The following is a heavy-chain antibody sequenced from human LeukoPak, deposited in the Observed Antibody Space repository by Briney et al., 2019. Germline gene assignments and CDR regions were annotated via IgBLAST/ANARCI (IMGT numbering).Heavy chain of an antibody. V-gene: IGHV4-34*01. CDR3: ARAGLSGYKDY. D-gene: IGHD5-12*01. CDR1: GGSFSGYY. Sequence: SETLSLTCAVYGGSFSGYYWSWIRQPPGKGLEWIGEINHSGSNNYNPSLKSRVTISVDTSKNQFSLKLSSVTAADTAVYYCARAGLSGYKDYWGQGTLVTVSS. J-gene: IGHJ4*02. CDR2: INHSGSN.